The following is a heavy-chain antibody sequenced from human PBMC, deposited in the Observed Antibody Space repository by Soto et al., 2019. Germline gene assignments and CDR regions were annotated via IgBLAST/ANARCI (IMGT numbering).Heavy chain of an antibody. J-gene: IGHJ6*02. D-gene: IGHD1-7*01. CDR1: GESFSGYY. CDR3: ARYEYGNSLYGVDV. V-gene: IGHV4-34*01. Sequence: PSETLSLTCVVSGESFSGYYWSWIRQTPGMGLEWIGEVDHRGSTTYNPSLKNRASISIDSSKNLFSLELTSVTAADTALYFCARYEYGNSLYGVDVWGQGTRVTV. CDR2: VDHRGST.